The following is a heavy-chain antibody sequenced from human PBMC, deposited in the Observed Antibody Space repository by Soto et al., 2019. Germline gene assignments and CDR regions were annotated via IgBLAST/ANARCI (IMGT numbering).Heavy chain of an antibody. J-gene: IGHJ4*02. D-gene: IGHD3-10*01. CDR3: ARDSGGFGSLDY. CDR2: IWYDGSNK. CDR1: GFTFSSYG. V-gene: IGHV3-33*01. Sequence: PGGSLRLSCAASGFTFSSYGMHWVRQAPGKGLEWVAVIWYDGSNKYYADSVKGRFTISRDNSKNTLYLQMNSLRAEDTAVYYCARDSGGFGSLDYWGQGTLVTGSS.